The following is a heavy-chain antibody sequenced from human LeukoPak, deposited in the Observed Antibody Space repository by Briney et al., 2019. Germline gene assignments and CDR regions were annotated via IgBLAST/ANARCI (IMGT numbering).Heavy chain of an antibody. Sequence: PSETLSLTCTVSGGSISSYYWSWIRQPPGKGLEWIGYIYYSGSTNYNPSLKSRVTISVDTSKNQFSLKLSSVTAADTAVYYCARQGSLGILTGYNAFDIWGQGTMVTVSS. CDR1: GGSISSYY. J-gene: IGHJ3*02. CDR2: IYYSGST. V-gene: IGHV4-59*08. CDR3: ARQGSLGILTGYNAFDI. D-gene: IGHD3-9*01.